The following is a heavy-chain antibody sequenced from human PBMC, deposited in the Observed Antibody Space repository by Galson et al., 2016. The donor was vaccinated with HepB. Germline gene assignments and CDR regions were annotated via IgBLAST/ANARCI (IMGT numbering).Heavy chain of an antibody. Sequence: SLRLSCAATGFKFDDYVMVWVRQAPGKGLEWVSGISWNSDNVAYADSVKGRLTISRDNAKNSVYLQMNSLRAEDTALYYCAKGALTGGSPIDYWGQGTMVTVSS. V-gene: IGHV3-9*01. J-gene: IGHJ4*02. CDR2: ISWNSDNV. D-gene: IGHD2-15*01. CDR3: AKGALTGGSPIDY. CDR1: GFKFDDYV.